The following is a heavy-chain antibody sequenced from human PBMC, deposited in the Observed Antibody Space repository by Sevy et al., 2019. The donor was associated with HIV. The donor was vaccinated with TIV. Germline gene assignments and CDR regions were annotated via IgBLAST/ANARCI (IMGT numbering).Heavy chain of an antibody. V-gene: IGHV3-7*01. CDR2: INQDGSQK. D-gene: IGHD2-21*01. Sequence: GGSLRLSCAASGFTFSDYFMGWVRKAPGKGLECIANINQDGSQKNYVDSVKGRFTITRDNAKNLFSLQMNSLRVDDTAVYYCARELWPGDYWGQGTLVTVSS. J-gene: IGHJ4*02. CDR3: ARELWPGDY. CDR1: GFTFSDYF.